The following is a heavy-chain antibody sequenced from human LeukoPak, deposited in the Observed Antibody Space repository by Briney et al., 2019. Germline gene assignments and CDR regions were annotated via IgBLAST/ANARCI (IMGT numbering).Heavy chain of an antibody. V-gene: IGHV4-39*07. CDR2: IYYSGST. CDR1: GGSIISSSYY. CDR3: ARAVDKYGEERFDP. D-gene: IGHD4-17*01. Sequence: SETLSLTCIVSGGSIISSSYYWGWIRQPPGKGLEWIGSIYYSGSTYYNPSLKSRVTISVDTSKNQFSLKLSSVTAADTAVYYCARAVDKYGEERFDPWGQGTLVTVSS. J-gene: IGHJ5*02.